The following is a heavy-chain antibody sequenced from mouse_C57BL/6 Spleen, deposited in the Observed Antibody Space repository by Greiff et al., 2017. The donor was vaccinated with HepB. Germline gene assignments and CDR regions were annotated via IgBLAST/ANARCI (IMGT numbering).Heavy chain of an antibody. CDR3: ARHYSNSWFAY. D-gene: IGHD2-5*01. CDR2: INPGSGGT. Sequence: QVHVKQSGAELVRPGTSVKVSCKASGYAFTNYLIEWVKQRPGQGLEWIGVINPGSGGTNYNEKFKGKATLTADKSSSTAYMQLSSLTSEDSAVYFCARHYSNSWFAYWGQGTLVTVSA. V-gene: IGHV1-54*01. CDR1: GYAFTNYL. J-gene: IGHJ3*01.